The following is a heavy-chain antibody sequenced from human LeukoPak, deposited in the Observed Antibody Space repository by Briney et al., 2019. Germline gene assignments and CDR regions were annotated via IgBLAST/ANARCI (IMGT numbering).Heavy chain of an antibody. CDR1: GFTFSIYA. V-gene: IGHV3-23*01. Sequence: PGGSLRLSCSASGFTFSIYAMSWVRQAPGKGLEWVSVISGSGGTTYSADSVRGRFTISRDNSKNTLYLQMNRLRAEDTAAYYCARERGNNGGNTNGYFDYWGQGTLVTVSS. D-gene: IGHD4-23*01. CDR3: ARERGNNGGNTNGYFDY. J-gene: IGHJ4*02. CDR2: ISGSGGTT.